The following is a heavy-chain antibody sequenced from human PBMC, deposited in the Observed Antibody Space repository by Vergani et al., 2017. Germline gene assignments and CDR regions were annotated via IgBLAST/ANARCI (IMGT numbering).Heavy chain of an antibody. J-gene: IGHJ4*02. CDR3: ARSNMGTTIFDH. V-gene: IGHV4-61*02. CDR1: GGSVRTSIGYY. Sequence: QVQLQESGPGLVKPSQTLSLSCTVSGGSVRTSIGYYWNWIRQPAGKGLEWIGRIYTSVITKYNPSLESRVTISVDPSNNQFSLQLNSVTAADTATYYCARSNMGTTIFDHWGQGTLVTVSS. D-gene: IGHD1-26*01. CDR2: IYTSVIT.